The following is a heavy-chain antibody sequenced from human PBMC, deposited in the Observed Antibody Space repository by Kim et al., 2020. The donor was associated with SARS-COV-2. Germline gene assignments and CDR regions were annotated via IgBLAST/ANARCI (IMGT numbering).Heavy chain of an antibody. V-gene: IGHV4-34*01. CDR3: ARGAAGRGGSVGPGGWFDP. D-gene: IGHD3-16*01. CDR1: GGSFSGYY. Sequence: SETLSLTCAVYGGSFSGYYWSWIRQPPGKGLEWIGEINHSGSTNYNPSLKSRVTISVDTSKNQFSLKLSSVTAADTAVYYCARGAAGRGGSVGPGGWFDPWGQGTLVTVSS. CDR2: INHSGST. J-gene: IGHJ5*02.